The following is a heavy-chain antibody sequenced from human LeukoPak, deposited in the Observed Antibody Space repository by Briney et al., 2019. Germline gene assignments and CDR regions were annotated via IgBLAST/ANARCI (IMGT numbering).Heavy chain of an antibody. CDR2: IKSKTDGGTT. Sequence: GFLRLLFSAPGFTFSIGLVSWVRPAPGKGLEWVGRIKSKTDGGTTDYAAPVKGRFTISRDDSKNTLYLQMNSLKTEDTAVYYCTTAVVLPGANWGQGTLVTVSS. V-gene: IGHV3-15*01. J-gene: IGHJ4*02. D-gene: IGHD2-2*01. CDR1: GFTFSIGL. CDR3: TTAVVLPGAN.